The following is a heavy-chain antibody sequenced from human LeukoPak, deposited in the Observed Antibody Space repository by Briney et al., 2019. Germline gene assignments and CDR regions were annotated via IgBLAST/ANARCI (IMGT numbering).Heavy chain of an antibody. CDR3: ARDIGCSSTSCYRPSRHYYYYMDV. CDR2: IYHSGNS. Sequence: SETLSLTCTVSTDSISSGNYYWTWIRQPPGKGLEWIGYIYHSGNSYYSPSLKSRVTISVDRSKNQFSLRLSSVTAADTAVYYCARDIGCSSTSCYRPSRHYYYYMDVWGKGTTVTVSS. J-gene: IGHJ6*03. D-gene: IGHD2-2*01. CDR1: TDSISSGNYY. V-gene: IGHV4-30-2*01.